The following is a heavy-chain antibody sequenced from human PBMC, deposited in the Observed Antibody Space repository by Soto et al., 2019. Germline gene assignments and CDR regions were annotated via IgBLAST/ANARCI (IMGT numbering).Heavy chain of an antibody. Sequence: QVKLVQSGAEVKKPGSSVKVSCTASGGSLRNSVISWVRQAPAQRLEWMGGVIPILGTANYAQKFQGRVTMAADEATSTAYMDLSRLSPDATAVYYCARRGHPGHWGPGTLVIVSS. CDR3: ARRGHPGH. CDR1: GGSLRNSV. J-gene: IGHJ4*02. V-gene: IGHV1-69*01. CDR2: VIPILGTA.